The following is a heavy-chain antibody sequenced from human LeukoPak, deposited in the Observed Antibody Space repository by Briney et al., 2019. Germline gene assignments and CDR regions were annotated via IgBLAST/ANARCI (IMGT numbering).Heavy chain of an antibody. CDR3: ATKGGYPYYFDY. V-gene: IGHV4-59*01. J-gene: IGHJ4*02. CDR2: IYYSGST. CDR1: GGSISSYY. D-gene: IGHD3-22*01. Sequence: SETLSLTCTVSGGSISSYYWSWIRQPPGKGLGWIGYIYYSGSTNYNPSLKSRVTISVDTSKNQFSLKLSSVTAADTAVYYCATKGGYPYYFDYWGQGTLVTVSS.